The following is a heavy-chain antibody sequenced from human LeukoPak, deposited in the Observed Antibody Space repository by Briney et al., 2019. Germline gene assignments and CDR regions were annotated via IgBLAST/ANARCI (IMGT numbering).Heavy chain of an antibody. D-gene: IGHD3-16*02. CDR3: AREGLSIYFDY. Sequence: GGSLRLSCAASGFTFSSYVMHWVRQAPGKGLEWVANIKQDGSEKYYVDSVKGRFTISRDNAKNSLYLQMNSLRAEDTAVYYCAREGLSIYFDYWGQGTLVTVSS. V-gene: IGHV3-7*01. CDR2: IKQDGSEK. CDR1: GFTFSSYV. J-gene: IGHJ4*02.